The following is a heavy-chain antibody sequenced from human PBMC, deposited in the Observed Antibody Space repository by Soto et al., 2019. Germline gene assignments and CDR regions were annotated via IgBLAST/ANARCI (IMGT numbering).Heavy chain of an antibody. J-gene: IGHJ3*01. Sequence: QVLLQESGPGLVKPSETLSLTCTVSGGSINNYYWNWIRQPPGKGLEWIGYVSYSGRTNYNPSLKSRVNMLVDKSKNQFSLNLTSVTAADTAVYYCARLQYTVATAIDVWGQGTMVTVSS. V-gene: IGHV4-59*03. CDR2: VSYSGRT. CDR3: ARLQYTVATAIDV. CDR1: GGSINNYY. D-gene: IGHD4-17*01.